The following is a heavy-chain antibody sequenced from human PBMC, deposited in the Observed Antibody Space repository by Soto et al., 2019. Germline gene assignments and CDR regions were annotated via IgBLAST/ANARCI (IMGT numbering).Heavy chain of an antibody. CDR3: AKGRGQTWHFDY. J-gene: IGHJ4*02. V-gene: IGHV3-23*01. CDR1: GFTFSSYA. Sequence: EVQLLESGGGSVQPGGSLRLSCAASGFTFSSYAMHWVRRPPGKGLEWVSSISGSGGTAYYADSVKGRFSISRDSLVNTLYLQMNSLRAEDTAVYYSAKGRGQTWHFDYWGQGTLVTVSP. CDR2: ISGSGGTA. D-gene: IGHD3-10*01.